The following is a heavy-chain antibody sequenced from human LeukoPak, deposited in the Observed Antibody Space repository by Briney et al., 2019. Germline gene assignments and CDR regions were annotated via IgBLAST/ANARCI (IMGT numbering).Heavy chain of an antibody. V-gene: IGHV4-59*01. J-gene: IGHJ4*02. Sequence: SETLSLTCTVSGGSISSYYWSWIRQPPGKGLEWIGYIYYSGSTNYNPSLESRVTISVDTSKNQFSLKLSSVTAADTAVYYCARGSWELRFYYFDYWGQGTLVTVSS. D-gene: IGHD1-26*01. CDR3: ARGSWELRFYYFDY. CDR1: GGSISSYY. CDR2: IYYSGST.